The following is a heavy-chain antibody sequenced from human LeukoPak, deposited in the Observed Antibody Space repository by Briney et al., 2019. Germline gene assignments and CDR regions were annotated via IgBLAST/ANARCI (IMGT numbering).Heavy chain of an antibody. CDR1: GITFNTYT. CDR3: AKETTKPALWFGELPNWFDP. Sequence: GGSLRLSCAASGITFNTYTMNWVRQAPGKGLEWVSSISSSSSYIYYAASVKGRFTISRDNAKNSLYLQMNRLRAEDTAVYYCAKETTKPALWFGELPNWFDPWGQGTLVTVSS. V-gene: IGHV3-21*01. CDR2: ISSSSSYI. D-gene: IGHD3-10*01. J-gene: IGHJ5*02.